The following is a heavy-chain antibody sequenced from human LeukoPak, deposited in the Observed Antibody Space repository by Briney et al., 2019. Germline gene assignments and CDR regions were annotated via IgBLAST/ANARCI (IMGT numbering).Heavy chain of an antibody. Sequence: GGSLRLSCEASGLTFSNSWMHWVRQIPGKGLVWVSRMYGDMRDISYADSVKGRFTTSRDNAKNTVYLQMNSLRGEDTAVYYCARDLGLRGSTWGQGTLVTVSS. D-gene: IGHD5-12*01. V-gene: IGHV3-74*01. CDR3: ARDLGLRGST. CDR2: MYGDMRDI. CDR1: GLTFSNSW. J-gene: IGHJ5*02.